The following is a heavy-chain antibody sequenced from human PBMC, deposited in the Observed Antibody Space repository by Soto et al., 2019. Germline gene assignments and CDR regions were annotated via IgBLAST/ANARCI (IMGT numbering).Heavy chain of an antibody. CDR3: ARASGASGRYSAN. Sequence: QVQLMQSGAEVKRPGASVKVSCKASGYTFSSYGISWVRQAPGQGLEWMGWISTYNGNTNYAQKVQGRATMTTDTSTNTAYMELRSLRSADTAVDYCARASGASGRYSANWGQGTLVTVSS. D-gene: IGHD3-10*01. V-gene: IGHV1-18*01. J-gene: IGHJ4*02. CDR1: GYTFSSYG. CDR2: ISTYNGNT.